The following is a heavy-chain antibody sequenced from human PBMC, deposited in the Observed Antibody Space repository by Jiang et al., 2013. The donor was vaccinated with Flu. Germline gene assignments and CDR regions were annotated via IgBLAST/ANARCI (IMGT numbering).Heavy chain of an antibody. CDR3: ARDRVGPDKTGFDY. V-gene: IGHV4-59*13. CDR1: GGFIRDYY. D-gene: IGHD1-26*01. CDR2: ISHFGTS. Sequence: GPGLVKPSETLSLTCVVSGGFIRDYYWSWIRQSPEKGLEWMAYISHFGTSQYNPSLKSRVTVSVDTSKNQFSLRLTSVTAADTAIYYCARDRVGPDKTGFDYWGQGILVAVSS. J-gene: IGHJ4*02.